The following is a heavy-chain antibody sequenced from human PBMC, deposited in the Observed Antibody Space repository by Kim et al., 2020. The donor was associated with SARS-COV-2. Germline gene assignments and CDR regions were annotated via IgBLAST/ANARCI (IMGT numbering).Heavy chain of an antibody. D-gene: IGHD2-15*01. Sequence: GGSLRLSCAASGFTFRSYSMNWVRQAPGKGLEWVSSISSSSSYIYYADSVKGRFTISRDNAKNSLYLQMNSLRAEDTAVYYCARWGVVAASDYYDYCMDVWGQGTTVTVSS. J-gene: IGHJ6*02. CDR2: ISSSSSYI. V-gene: IGHV3-21*01. CDR3: ARWGVVAASDYYDYCMDV. CDR1: GFTFRSYS.